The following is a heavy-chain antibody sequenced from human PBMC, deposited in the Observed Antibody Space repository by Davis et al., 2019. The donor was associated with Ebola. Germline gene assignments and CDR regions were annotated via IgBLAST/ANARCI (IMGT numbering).Heavy chain of an antibody. CDR3: ARDVDQLLRTSYDMDV. J-gene: IGHJ6*02. Sequence: GESLKISCAASGLTFSSYGMHWVRQAPGKGLEWVALIWYDGSNKYYADSVKGRFTISRDNSKNTLYLQMNRLRVDDTAVYYCARDVDQLLRTSYDMDVWGQGTTVTVSS. CDR2: IWYDGSNK. V-gene: IGHV3-33*01. CDR1: GLTFSSYG. D-gene: IGHD3-3*01.